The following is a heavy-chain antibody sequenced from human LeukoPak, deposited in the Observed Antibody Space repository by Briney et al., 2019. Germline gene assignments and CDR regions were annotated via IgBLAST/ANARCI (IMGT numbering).Heavy chain of an antibody. J-gene: IGHJ4*02. V-gene: IGHV4-31*03. CDR1: GGSISSGGYY. Sequence: SQTLSLTCTVSGGSISSGGYYWSWIRQHPGKGLEWIGYIYYSGSTYYNPSLKSRVTISVDTSKNQFSLMLSSVTAADTAVYYCARDGRVTPFDYWGQGTLVTVSS. D-gene: IGHD2-15*01. CDR3: ARDGRVTPFDY. CDR2: IYYSGST.